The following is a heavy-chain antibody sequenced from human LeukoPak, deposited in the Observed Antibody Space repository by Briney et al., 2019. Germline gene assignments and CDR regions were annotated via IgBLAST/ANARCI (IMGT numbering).Heavy chain of an antibody. D-gene: IGHD3-22*01. CDR1: GGTFSSYA. CDR3: AIRYYYDSSGYSNGFDY. CDR2: IIPIFGTA. J-gene: IGHJ4*02. Sequence: EASVKVSCKASGGTFSSYAISWVRQAPGQGLEWMGGIIPIFGTANCAQKFQGRVTITADESTSTAYMELSSLRSEDTAVYYCAIRYYYDSSGYSNGFDYWGQGTLVTVSS. V-gene: IGHV1-69*01.